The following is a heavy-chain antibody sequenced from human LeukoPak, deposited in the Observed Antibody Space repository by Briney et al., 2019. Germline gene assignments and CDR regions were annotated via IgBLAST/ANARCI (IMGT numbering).Heavy chain of an antibody. V-gene: IGHV1-46*01. J-gene: IGHJ6*02. CDR2: INPSGGST. CDR1: GYTFTSYY. CDR3: ASPVGVPAAMGRDYYYYYGMDV. Sequence: ASVKVSCKASGYTFTSYYVHWVRQAPGQGLEWMGIINPSGGSTSYAQKSQGRVTMTRDTSTSTVYMELSSLRSEDTAVYYCASPVGVPAAMGRDYYYYYGMDVWGQGTTVTVSS. D-gene: IGHD2-2*01.